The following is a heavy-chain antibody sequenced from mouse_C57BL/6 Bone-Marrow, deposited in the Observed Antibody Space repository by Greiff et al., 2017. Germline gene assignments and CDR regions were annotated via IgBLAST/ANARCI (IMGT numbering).Heavy chain of an antibody. D-gene: IGHD2-5*01. J-gene: IGHJ1*03. V-gene: IGHV1-63*01. CDR3: AVEFSNCWYFDV. CDR2: IYPGGGYT. CDR1: GYTFTNYW. Sequence: QVQLQQSGAELVRPGTSVKMSCKASGYTFTNYWIGWAKQRPGRGLEWIGDIYPGGGYTNYNEKFKGKATLTADKSSSTAYMQFSSLTSEYSAIYSCAVEFSNCWYFDVWGTGTTVSVSS.